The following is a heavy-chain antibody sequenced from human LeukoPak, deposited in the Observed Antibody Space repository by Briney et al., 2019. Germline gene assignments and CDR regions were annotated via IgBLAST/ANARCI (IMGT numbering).Heavy chain of an antibody. CDR3: ARGGDCGGACYYRYFQH. J-gene: IGHJ1*01. D-gene: IGHD2-21*02. Sequence: ASVKVSCKASGGTFSSYAISWVRQAPGQGLEWMGGIIPIFGTANYAQKFQGRVTITADESTSTAYMELSSLRSEDTAVYYCARGGDCGGACYYRYFQHWGQATLLTVSS. CDR2: IIPIFGTA. CDR1: GGTFSSYA. V-gene: IGHV1-69*13.